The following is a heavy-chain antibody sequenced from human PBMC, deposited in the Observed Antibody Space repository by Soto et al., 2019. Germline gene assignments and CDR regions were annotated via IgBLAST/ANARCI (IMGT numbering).Heavy chain of an antibody. CDR1: GFTFSSYW. D-gene: IGHD3-22*01. Sequence: EVQLVESGGGLVQPGGSLRLSCAASGFTFSSYWMHWVRQAPGKGLVWVSRINIDGITSYADSVKGRFTTSRDNAKNTLYLQMNTLGAGDTAVYYCARGDGDNYDGHGYLARHWGQGTLVTVSS. CDR2: INIDGIT. V-gene: IGHV3-74*01. J-gene: IGHJ4*02. CDR3: ARGDGDNYDGHGYLARH.